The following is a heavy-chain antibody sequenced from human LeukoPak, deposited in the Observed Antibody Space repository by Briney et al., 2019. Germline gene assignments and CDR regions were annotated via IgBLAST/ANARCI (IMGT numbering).Heavy chain of an antibody. CDR1: GFTFSSYA. V-gene: IGHV3-21*04. D-gene: IGHD3-9*01. Sequence: PGGSLRLSCAASGFTFSSYAMHWVRQAPGKGLECVSSISSSSAYIYYTDSVKGRFTISRDNAKNSVYLQMHSPSAEDTAVYYCVRVAYDVLTGYENYYDYWGQGTLVTVSS. CDR3: VRVAYDVLTGYENYYDY. J-gene: IGHJ4*02. CDR2: ISSSSAYI.